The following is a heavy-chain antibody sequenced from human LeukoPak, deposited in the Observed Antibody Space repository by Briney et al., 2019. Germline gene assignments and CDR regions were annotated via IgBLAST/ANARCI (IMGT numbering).Heavy chain of an antibody. CDR3: ARGGRGAYDSSGYYYDRPGDY. Sequence: GASVKVSFKASGYTFTSYYMHWVRQAPGQGLEWMGIINPSGGSTTYAQRFQGRVTITADESTSTAYMGLSSLRSEDTAVYYCARGGRGAYDSSGYYYDRPGDYWGQGTLVTVSS. CDR1: GYTFTSYY. V-gene: IGHV1-46*01. J-gene: IGHJ4*02. D-gene: IGHD3-22*01. CDR2: INPSGGST.